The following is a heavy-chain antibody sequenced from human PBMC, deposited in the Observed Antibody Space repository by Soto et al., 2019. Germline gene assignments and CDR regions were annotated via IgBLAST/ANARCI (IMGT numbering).Heavy chain of an antibody. V-gene: IGHV3-66*01. CDR1: GFTVSSNY. Sequence: GGSLRLSCAASGFTVSSNYMSWVRQAPGKGLEWVSVIYSGGSTYYADSVKGRFTISRDNSKNTLYLQMNSLRAEDTAVYYCARPYTIFGVVIHMDGWGKGTTVTVYS. J-gene: IGHJ6*03. D-gene: IGHD3-3*01. CDR3: ARPYTIFGVVIHMDG. CDR2: IYSGGST.